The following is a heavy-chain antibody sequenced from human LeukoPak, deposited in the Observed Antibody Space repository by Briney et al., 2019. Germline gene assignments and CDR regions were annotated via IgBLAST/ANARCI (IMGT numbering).Heavy chain of an antibody. CDR2: MNPNSGNT. CDR1: GYTFTSYD. V-gene: IGHV1-8*01. J-gene: IGHJ5*02. D-gene: IGHD6-13*01. CDR3: ARTRLVNEQLVRYNWFDP. Sequence: VASVKVSCKASGYTFTSYDINWVRQATGQGLEWMGWMNPNSGNTGYAQKFQGRVTMTRNTSISTAYMELSSLRSEDTAVYYCARTRLVNEQLVRYNWFDPWGQGTLVTVSS.